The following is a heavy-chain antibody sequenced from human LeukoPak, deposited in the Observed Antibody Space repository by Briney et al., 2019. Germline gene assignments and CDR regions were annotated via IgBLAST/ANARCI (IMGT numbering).Heavy chain of an antibody. CDR2: ISGSGGST. V-gene: IGHV3-23*01. D-gene: IGHD6-6*01. CDR1: GFTFSSYA. CDR3: AKSIAARRYYFDY. J-gene: IGHJ4*02. Sequence: GGSLRLSCAASGFTFSSYAMHWVRQAPGKGLEWVSAISGSGGSTYYADSVKGRFTISRDNSKNTLYLQMNSLRAEDTAVYYCAKSIAARRYYFDYWGQGTLVTVSS.